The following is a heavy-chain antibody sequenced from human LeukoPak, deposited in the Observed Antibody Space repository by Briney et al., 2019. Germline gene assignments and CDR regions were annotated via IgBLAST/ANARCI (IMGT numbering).Heavy chain of an antibody. J-gene: IGHJ4*02. CDR3: AKENCSGGSCFFDY. Sequence: PGGSLRLSCAASGFTFSSYGMHWVRQAPGKGLEWVAVIWYDGSNKYYADSVKGRFTVSRDNSKNTLYLQMNNLRAEDTAVYYCAKENCSGGSCFFDYWGQGTLVTVSS. CDR2: IWYDGSNK. CDR1: GFTFSSYG. V-gene: IGHV3-33*06. D-gene: IGHD2-15*01.